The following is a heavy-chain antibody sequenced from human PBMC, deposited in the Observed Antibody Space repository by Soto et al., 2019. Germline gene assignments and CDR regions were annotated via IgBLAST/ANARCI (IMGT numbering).Heavy chain of an antibody. D-gene: IGHD3-22*01. J-gene: IGHJ4*02. Sequence: QVQLVQSGAEVRGPGASVKISCKASGYIFTSHYLHWVRQAPGQGLEWMATMNPSAGPTTYAQNFRGRVTMTRDTSTSTVNMELRSLTSEDTAVYFCARGGSGYTWFNEFWGQGTLVTVSS. V-gene: IGHV1-46*01. CDR3: ARGGSGYTWFNEF. CDR1: GYIFTSHY. CDR2: MNPSAGPT.